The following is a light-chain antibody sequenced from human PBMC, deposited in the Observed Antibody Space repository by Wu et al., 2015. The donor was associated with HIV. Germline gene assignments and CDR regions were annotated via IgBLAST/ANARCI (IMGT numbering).Light chain of an antibody. CDR3: QQRANWPLT. CDR1: QSISSDY. Sequence: EIVLTQSPGTLSLSPGERATLSCRASQSISSDYLAWYQQKRGQAPRLLIYGASNRATDIPDRFSGSGSGTDFTLTINSLEPEDFAVYYCQQRANWPLTFGGGTRLEIK. J-gene: IGKJ4*01. V-gene: IGKV3D-20*02. CDR2: GAS.